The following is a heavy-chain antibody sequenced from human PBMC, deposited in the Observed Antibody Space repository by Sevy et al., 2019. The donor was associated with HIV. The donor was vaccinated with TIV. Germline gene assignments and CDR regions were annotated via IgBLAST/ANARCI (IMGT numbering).Heavy chain of an antibody. D-gene: IGHD4-17*01. Sequence: GGSLRLSCAASGFTFSSYAMHWVRHAPGKGLEWVAVISYDGSNKYYADSVKGRFTISRDNSKNTLYLQMNSLRAEDTAVYYCARDDGFDYWGQGTLVTVSS. J-gene: IGHJ4*02. CDR2: ISYDGSNK. CDR3: ARDDGFDY. CDR1: GFTFSSYA. V-gene: IGHV3-30-3*01.